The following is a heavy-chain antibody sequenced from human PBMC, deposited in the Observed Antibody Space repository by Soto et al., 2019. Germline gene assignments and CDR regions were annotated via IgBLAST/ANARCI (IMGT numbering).Heavy chain of an antibody. CDR1: GFTFSSFA. J-gene: IGHJ4*02. V-gene: IGHV3-23*01. CDR3: ARGFAAGKGSSPDF. D-gene: IGHD6-13*01. CDR2: ISGSGGST. Sequence: EMQLLESGGGLVQPGGSLRLSCAASGFTFSSFAMSWVRQAPGKGLDWVSAISGSGGSTYSADSVKGRFTISRDNSKNTLYLQMISLRAEDTAVYYCARGFAAGKGSSPDFWCQGSLVTVSS.